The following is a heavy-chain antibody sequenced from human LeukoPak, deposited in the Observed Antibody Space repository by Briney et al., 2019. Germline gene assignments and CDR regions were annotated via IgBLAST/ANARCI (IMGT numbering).Heavy chain of an antibody. V-gene: IGHV4-4*07. Sequence: SETLSLTCTVSGGSISAYYWTWIRQPAGKGPEWIGRIYSSGNTNYNPSLESRVTMSIDTSKHQFSLKLTSVTAADTAVYYCARERGILRGDAFDLWGQGTMVTVSS. D-gene: IGHD1-26*01. CDR3: ARERGILRGDAFDL. J-gene: IGHJ3*01. CDR2: IYSSGNT. CDR1: GGSISAYY.